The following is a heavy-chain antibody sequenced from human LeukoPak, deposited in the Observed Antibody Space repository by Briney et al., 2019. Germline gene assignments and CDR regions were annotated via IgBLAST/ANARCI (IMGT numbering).Heavy chain of an antibody. V-gene: IGHV3-21*01. J-gene: IGHJ4*02. CDR3: ARDRTMVRGAPAIDY. Sequence: GGSLRLSCAASGFTFSSYSMNWVRQAPGKGLEWVSSISSSSSYIYYADSVKGRFTTSRDNAKNSLYLQMNSLRAEDTAVYYCARDRTMVRGAPAIDYWGQGTLVTVSS. CDR1: GFTFSSYS. D-gene: IGHD3-10*01. CDR2: ISSSSSYI.